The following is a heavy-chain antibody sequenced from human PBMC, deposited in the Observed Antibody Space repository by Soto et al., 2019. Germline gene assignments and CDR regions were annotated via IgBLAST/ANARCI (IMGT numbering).Heavy chain of an antibody. J-gene: IGHJ6*02. CDR3: ARQLTTGGSRLCGSGVCPIVGGMGV. D-gene: IGHD2-8*02. CDR1: GYNFPTYW. V-gene: IGHV5-51*01. CDR2: IYPGDSDT. Sequence: GESLKISCKGSGYNFPTYWIGWVRQMPGKGLEWMGNIYPGDSDTTYSPSFQGQVTISADKSISTAYLQWSSLKASDTAIYYCARQLTTGGSRLCGSGVCPIVGGMGVWGQGTTVTV.